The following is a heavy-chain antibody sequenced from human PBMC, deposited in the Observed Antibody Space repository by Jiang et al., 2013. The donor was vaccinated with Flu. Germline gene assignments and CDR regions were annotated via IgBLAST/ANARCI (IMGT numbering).Heavy chain of an antibody. D-gene: IGHD3-10*01. CDR2: AKGDGSVT. V-gene: IGHV3-74*01. CDR1: GFSVSSYW. J-gene: IGHJ4*02. Sequence: AASGFSVSSYWMHGVRQVPGKGLECGSARAKGDGSVTTYADSVKGRFTIYRDNSENTLYLQMNSLRDEDTGVYYCARDSTSGIDYWGQGILVTVSS. CDR3: ARDSTSGIDY.